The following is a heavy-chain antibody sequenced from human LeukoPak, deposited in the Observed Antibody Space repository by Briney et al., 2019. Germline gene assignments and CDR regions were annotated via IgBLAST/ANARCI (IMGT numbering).Heavy chain of an antibody. CDR2: IYYSGST. J-gene: IGHJ5*02. Sequence: SETLSLTCTVSGGSISSYYWSWIRQPPGKGLEWIGYIYYSGSTNYNPFLKSRVTISVDTSKNQFSLKLSSVTAADTAVYYCAREGSSGWYPGGFDPWGQGTLVTVSS. CDR1: GGSISSYY. V-gene: IGHV4-59*01. CDR3: AREGSSGWYPGGFDP. D-gene: IGHD6-19*01.